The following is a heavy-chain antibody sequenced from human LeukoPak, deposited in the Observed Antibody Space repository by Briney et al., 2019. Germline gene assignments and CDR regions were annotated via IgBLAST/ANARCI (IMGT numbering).Heavy chain of an antibody. CDR2: FYTSGNS. V-gene: IGHV4-4*07. CDR3: ARARSEYYYYYYMDV. CDR1: GGSISTYY. D-gene: IGHD3-3*01. J-gene: IGHJ6*03. Sequence: SETLSLTCSVSGGSISTYYWSWIRQPAGKGLEWIGRFYTSGNSYYNPSLKSRVTMSVDTSKNQFSLKLSSVTAADTAVYYCARARSEYYYYYYMDVWGKGTTVTISS.